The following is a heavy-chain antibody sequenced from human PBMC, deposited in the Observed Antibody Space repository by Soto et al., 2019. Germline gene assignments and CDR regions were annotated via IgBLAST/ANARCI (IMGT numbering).Heavy chain of an antibody. V-gene: IGHV1-18*01. CDR3: AEVPISGDYDILTGEICF. D-gene: IGHD3-9*01. CDR1: GYNFFSYG. J-gene: IGHJ4*02. Sequence: QVQLVQSGAEVKKPGASVKVSCQASGYNFFSYGIGWVRQAPGQGLEWMGWISDYKGNTYYAQKFQGRVTMTTDRSANTAYMDLRSLKSDETAVFYLAEVPISGDYDILTGEICFWGQGTRVTVSS. CDR2: ISDYKGNT.